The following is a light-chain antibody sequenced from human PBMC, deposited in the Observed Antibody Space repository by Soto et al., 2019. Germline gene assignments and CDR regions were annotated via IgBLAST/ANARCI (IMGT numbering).Light chain of an antibody. V-gene: IGKV3-11*01. CDR1: QSVSRF. CDR2: RVS. Sequence: ETVLTQPPATLSLSPGERATLSCRASQSVSRFFAWYQQKPGQAPRLLIYRVSNRATGVPARFSGSGSGTDFTLSISSLEPEDSGVYYCQQRFTWPLTFGGGTKVEIK. CDR3: QQRFTWPLT. J-gene: IGKJ4*01.